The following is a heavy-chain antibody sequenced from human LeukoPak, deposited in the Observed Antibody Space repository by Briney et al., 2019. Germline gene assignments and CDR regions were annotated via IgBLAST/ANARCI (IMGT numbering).Heavy chain of an antibody. V-gene: IGHV3-9*01. D-gene: IGHD3-22*01. CDR2: ISWNGGSV. Sequence: GGSLRLSCAASGFTFDDYAMHWVRQAPGKGLEWVSGISWNGGSVAYADSVKGRFTISRDNAKNSLYLQMNSLITEDTALYYCAKDTYYDSSGYYDYWGQGTLLTVSS. CDR3: AKDTYYDSSGYYDY. J-gene: IGHJ4*02. CDR1: GFTFDDYA.